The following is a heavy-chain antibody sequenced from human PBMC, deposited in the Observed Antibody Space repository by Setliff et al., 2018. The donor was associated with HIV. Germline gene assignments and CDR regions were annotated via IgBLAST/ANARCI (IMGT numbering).Heavy chain of an antibody. D-gene: IGHD2-8*01. Sequence: SETLSLTCAVYGESLSPYFWSWIRQTPGKGLEWIGEINHSGSTNYNPSLKSRVTISVDTSKKQFSLNVTSVTAADTAVYYCARDRELMVYAIKTYYYYYMDVWGKGTTVTVSS. V-gene: IGHV4-34*01. CDR2: INHSGST. CDR1: GESLSPYF. CDR3: ARDRELMVYAIKTYYYYYMDV. J-gene: IGHJ6*03.